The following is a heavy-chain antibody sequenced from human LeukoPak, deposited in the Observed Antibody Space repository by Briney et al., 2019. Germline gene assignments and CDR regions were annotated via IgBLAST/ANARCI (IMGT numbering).Heavy chain of an antibody. D-gene: IGHD2-21*02. Sequence: GGSLRLSCAASGFTFSTYAMHWVRQAPGKGLEWVAFIHYDGSTKYSADSVKGRFTISRDNSKNTLDLQMHSLRAEDTAVYYCAKEVGVSSAIGHWGQGTLVTASS. CDR3: AKEVGVSSAIGH. CDR1: GFTFSTYA. CDR2: IHYDGSTK. J-gene: IGHJ4*02. V-gene: IGHV3-30*02.